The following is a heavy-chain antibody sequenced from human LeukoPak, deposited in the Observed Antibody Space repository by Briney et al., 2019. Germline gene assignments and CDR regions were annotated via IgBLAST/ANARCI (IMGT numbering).Heavy chain of an antibody. Sequence: PGGSLRLSCAASGFTFSSYAMSWVRQAPGKGLEWVSAISGSGGSTYYAASVKGRFTISRDNSKNTLYLQMNSLRAEDTAVYYCAKALGDFWSGSLGYYYYMDVWGKGTTVTVSS. CDR2: ISGSGGST. CDR1: GFTFSSYA. J-gene: IGHJ6*03. D-gene: IGHD3-3*01. V-gene: IGHV3-23*01. CDR3: AKALGDFWSGSLGYYYYMDV.